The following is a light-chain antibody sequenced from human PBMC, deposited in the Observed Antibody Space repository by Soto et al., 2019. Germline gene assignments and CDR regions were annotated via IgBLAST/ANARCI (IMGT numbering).Light chain of an antibody. CDR1: QSIDTW. CDR2: KAS. V-gene: IGKV1-5*03. Sequence: DIQMTQSPSTLSASVGDRVTITCRASQSIDTWLAWHQQKPGQVPKLLISKASSLESGVPSRFSGSGSGTEFTLTISSLQPDDFATYYCQQYNSYSTFGQGTKVDIK. CDR3: QQYNSYST. J-gene: IGKJ1*01.